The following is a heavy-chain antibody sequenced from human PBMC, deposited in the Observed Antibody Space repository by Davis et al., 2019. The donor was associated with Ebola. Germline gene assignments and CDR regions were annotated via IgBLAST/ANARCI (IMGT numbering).Heavy chain of an antibody. CDR3: ARAPPGSNWNYGGNRFDP. V-gene: IGHV1-8*01. CDR2: MNPYSGNA. J-gene: IGHJ5*02. Sequence: ASVKVSCKASGYTFISYDINWVRQATGQGLEWMGWMNPYSGNAGYAQKFKGRVTMTRTTSISTAYMELSSLRSEDTAVYYCARAPPGSNWNYGGNRFDPWGQGTLVTVSS. CDR1: GYTFISYD. D-gene: IGHD1-7*01.